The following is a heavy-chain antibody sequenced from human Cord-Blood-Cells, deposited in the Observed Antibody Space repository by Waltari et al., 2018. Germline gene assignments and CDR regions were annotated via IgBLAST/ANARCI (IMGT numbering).Heavy chain of an antibody. CDR3: ARGYNSSWYGY. CDR2: INHSGST. D-gene: IGHD6-13*01. CDR1: GGSFSGYY. V-gene: IGHV4-34*01. Sequence: QVQLQQWGAGLLKPSETLSLTCAVYGGSFSGYYWSWIRQPPGKGLAWIGEINHSGSTNYNPSLKSRVTISVDTSKNQFSLKLSSGTAADTAVYYCARGYNSSWYGYWGQGTLVTVSS. J-gene: IGHJ4*02.